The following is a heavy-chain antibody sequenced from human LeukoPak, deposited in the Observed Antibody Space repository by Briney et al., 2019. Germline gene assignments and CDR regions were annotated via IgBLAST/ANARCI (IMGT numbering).Heavy chain of an antibody. D-gene: IGHD2-15*01. CDR3: AREAVSRAFDI. Sequence: SETLSLTCTVSGGSISSGDYYWSWIRQPPGKGLEWIGYIYYSGSTYYNPSLKSRVTISVDTSKNQFSLKLSSVTAADTAVYYCAREAVSRAFDIWGQGTMVTASS. CDR2: IYYSGST. CDR1: GGSISSGDYY. V-gene: IGHV4-30-4*08. J-gene: IGHJ3*02.